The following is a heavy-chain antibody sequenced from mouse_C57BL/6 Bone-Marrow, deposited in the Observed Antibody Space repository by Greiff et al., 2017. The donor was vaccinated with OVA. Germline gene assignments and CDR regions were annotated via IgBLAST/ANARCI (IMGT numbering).Heavy chain of an antibody. V-gene: IGHV1-55*01. CDR2: IYPGSGST. CDR3: AREGTTVVPYFDV. CDR1: GYTFTSYW. J-gene: IGHJ1*03. Sequence: QVQLQQPGAELVKPGASVKMSCKASGYTFTSYWITWVKQRPGQGLEWIGDIYPGSGSTNYNEKFKSKATLTVDTSSSTAYMQLSSRTSEDSAVYYCAREGTTVVPYFDVWGTGTTVTVSA. D-gene: IGHD1-1*01.